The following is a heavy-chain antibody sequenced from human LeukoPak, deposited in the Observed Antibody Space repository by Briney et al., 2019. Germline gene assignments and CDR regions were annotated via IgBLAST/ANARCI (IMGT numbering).Heavy chain of an antibody. J-gene: IGHJ3*01. CDR3: VRGWGSNVYASAFDV. D-gene: IGHD3-16*01. CDR1: GFTFSTYG. CDR2: IWHDGSHK. V-gene: IGHV3-33*01. Sequence: GGSLRLSCAASGFTFSTYGMHWVRQAPGKGLEWVTVIWHDGSHKDYADSVKGRFTISRDNSKDTLYLQMNDLRAEDTAVYFCVRGWGSNVYASAFDVWGQGTMVTVSS.